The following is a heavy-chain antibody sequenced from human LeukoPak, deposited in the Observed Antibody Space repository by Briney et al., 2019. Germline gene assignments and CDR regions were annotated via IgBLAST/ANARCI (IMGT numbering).Heavy chain of an antibody. CDR1: GGSISSYY. CDR3: ARVITSDAFDI. CDR2: IYYSGST. Sequence: SETLSLTCTVSGGSISSYYWSWIRQPPGKGLEWIGYIYYSGSTNYNPSLKSRVTISVDTSKNQFSLKLSSVTAADTAVYYCARVITSDAFDIWGQGTMVTVSS. V-gene: IGHV4-59*01. J-gene: IGHJ3*02. D-gene: IGHD2-2*01.